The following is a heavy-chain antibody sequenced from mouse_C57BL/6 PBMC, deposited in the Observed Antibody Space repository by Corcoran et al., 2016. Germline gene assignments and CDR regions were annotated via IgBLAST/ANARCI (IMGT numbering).Heavy chain of an antibody. J-gene: IGHJ1*03. D-gene: IGHD1-1*01. CDR2: IYPRSGNT. V-gene: IGHV1-81*01. CDR1: CSTFTSYG. Sequence: QVQLQQSGAELARPGASVKLSCTASCSTFTSYGISWVKQRTGQGREWIGEIYPRSGNTYYNEKCKGKATLTADKSSSTAYMELRSLTSGDSAVYLCVGCEYYGSSSWYFDVWGTGTTVTVSS. CDR3: VGCEYYGSSSWYFDV.